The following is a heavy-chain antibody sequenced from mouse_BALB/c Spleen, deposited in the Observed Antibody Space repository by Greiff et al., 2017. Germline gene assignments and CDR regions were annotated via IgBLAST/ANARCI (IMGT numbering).Heavy chain of an antibody. Sequence: EVKLMESGPGLVKPSQSLSLTCTVTGYSITSDYAWNWIRQFPGNKLEWMGYISYSGSTSYNPSLKSRISITRDTSKNQFCLQLNSVTTEDTATYYCARDATGSFAYWGQGTLVTVSA. CDR1: GYSITSDYA. J-gene: IGHJ3*01. CDR2: ISYSGST. CDR3: ARDATGSFAY. V-gene: IGHV3-2*02.